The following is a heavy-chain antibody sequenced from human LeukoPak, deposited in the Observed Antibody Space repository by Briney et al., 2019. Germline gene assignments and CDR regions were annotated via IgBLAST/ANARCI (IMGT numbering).Heavy chain of an antibody. J-gene: IGHJ4*02. CDR1: GFTVSSNY. V-gene: IGHV3-66*01. D-gene: IGHD3-10*01. CDR2: IYSGGST. CDR3: ARDPGGGYYGSGSYYSNY. Sequence: GGSLRLSCAASGFTVSSNYMSWVRQAPGKGLEWVSVIYSGGSTYYADSVKGRFTISRDNSKNTLYLQMNSLRAEDTAVYYCARDPGGGYYGSGSYYSNYWGQGTLVTVSS.